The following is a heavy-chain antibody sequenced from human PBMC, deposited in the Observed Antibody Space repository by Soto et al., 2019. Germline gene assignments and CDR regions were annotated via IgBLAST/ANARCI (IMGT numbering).Heavy chain of an antibody. CDR3: AKDRDYDFRSGPQNFQH. CDR1: GFTFSTYA. Sequence: EVQLLESGGGLVQPGGSLRLSCAASGFTFSTYAMSWVRQAPGKGLEWVSGISGSGGRTYYADSVKGRFTISRDNSKNTLFLQMNSLRVEDTAVYYCAKDRDYDFRSGPQNFQHWGQGTLVTVSS. CDR2: ISGSGGRT. J-gene: IGHJ1*01. D-gene: IGHD3-3*01. V-gene: IGHV3-23*01.